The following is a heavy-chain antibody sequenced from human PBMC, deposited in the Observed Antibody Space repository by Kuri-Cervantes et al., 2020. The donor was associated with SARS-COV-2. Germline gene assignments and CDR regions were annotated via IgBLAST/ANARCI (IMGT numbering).Heavy chain of an antibody. D-gene: IGHD4-23*01. CDR1: GFTFSAYS. CDR3: ARAVSGGNSHYDF. J-gene: IGHJ4*02. CDR2: IKSAGSST. Sequence: GGSLRLSCSVSGFTFSAYSIHWVRQGPGRWLVWVSRIKSAGSSTSYADSVEGRFTISRDNAKNTLYLQMNSLRAEDTAVYYCARAVSGGNSHYDFWGQGALVTVSS. V-gene: IGHV3-74*01.